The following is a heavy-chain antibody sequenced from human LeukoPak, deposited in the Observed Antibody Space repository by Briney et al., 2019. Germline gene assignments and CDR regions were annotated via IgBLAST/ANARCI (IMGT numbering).Heavy chain of an antibody. J-gene: IGHJ4*02. D-gene: IGHD3-9*01. CDR2: ISSSSSTI. CDR1: GFTFSSYS. V-gene: IGHV3-48*04. Sequence: GGSLRLSCAASGFTFSSYSMNWVRQAPGKGLEWVSYISSSSSTIYYADSVKGRFTISRDNAKNSLYLQMNSLRAEDTAVYYCARDTLTGYYPFDYWGQGTLVTVSS. CDR3: ARDTLTGYYPFDY.